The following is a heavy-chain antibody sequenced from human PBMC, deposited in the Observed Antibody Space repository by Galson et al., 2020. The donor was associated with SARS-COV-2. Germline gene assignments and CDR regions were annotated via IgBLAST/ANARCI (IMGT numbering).Heavy chain of an antibody. Sequence: SETLSLTCTVSGGSISSYYWSWIRQPAGKGLEWIGRIYTSGSTNYNPSLKSRVTMSVDTSKNQFSLKLSSVTAADTAVYYCARESYIVVVPAAMGTRGGFDYWGQGTLVPVSS. CDR2: IYTSGST. CDR3: ARESYIVVVPAAMGTRGGFDY. V-gene: IGHV4-4*07. D-gene: IGHD2-2*01. J-gene: IGHJ4*02. CDR1: GGSISSYY.